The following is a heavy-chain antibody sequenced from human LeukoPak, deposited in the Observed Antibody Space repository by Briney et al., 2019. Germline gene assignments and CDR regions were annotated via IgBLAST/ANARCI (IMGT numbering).Heavy chain of an antibody. J-gene: IGHJ4*02. Sequence: PGGSLRLSCAASGFTFSSYSMNWVRQAPGKGLEWVLSISSSSTYIYYADSVKGRFTISRDNAKNSLYLQMNSLRAEDTAVYYCARASGGGYYFDYWGQGTLVTVSS. V-gene: IGHV3-21*01. D-gene: IGHD2-15*01. CDR1: GFTFSSYS. CDR2: ISSSSTYI. CDR3: ARASGGGYYFDY.